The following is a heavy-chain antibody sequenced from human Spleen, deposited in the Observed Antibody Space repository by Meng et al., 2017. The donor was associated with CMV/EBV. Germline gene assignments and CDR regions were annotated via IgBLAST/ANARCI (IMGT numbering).Heavy chain of an antibody. D-gene: IGHD6-6*01. CDR1: GGTFSSYA. J-gene: IGHJ3*02. V-gene: IGHV1-69*05. Sequence: SVKVSCKASGGTFSSYAISWVRQAPGHGLEWMGGIIPIFARANYAQKFQGRFTITTDESTSTAYMELSSLRSEDTAVFYCAIDGQAEGVSSSSAFHIWGQGTMVTVSS. CDR3: AIDGQAEGVSSSSAFHI. CDR2: IIPIFARA.